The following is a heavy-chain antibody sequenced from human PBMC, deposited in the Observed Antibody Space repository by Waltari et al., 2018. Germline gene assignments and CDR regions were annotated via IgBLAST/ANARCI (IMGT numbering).Heavy chain of an antibody. J-gene: IGHJ4*02. CDR3: ARELPSGGGVGDY. Sequence: EVQVVESGGGLVQPGGSLRLSCAASGFTVSSNYMMWVRQPPGKGLEWVATMYSGGSTYYADSLRGRFTISRDNSKNTLYLQMNSLTPEDSAVYYCARELPSGGGVGDYWGQGTLVTVSS. CDR2: MYSGGST. D-gene: IGHD3-16*01. CDR1: GFTVSSNY. V-gene: IGHV3-66*02.